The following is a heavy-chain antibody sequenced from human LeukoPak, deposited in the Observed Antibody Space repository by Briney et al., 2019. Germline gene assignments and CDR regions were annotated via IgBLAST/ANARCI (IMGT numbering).Heavy chain of an antibody. V-gene: IGHV4-59*12. Sequence: SETLSLTCTVSGGSISAYYWSWIRQPPGKGLEWIGYIYYSGNTNYNPSLKSRVTISEDTSKNQFSLKLSSVTAADTAVYYCARNFDSYNAFDIWGQGTMVTVSS. J-gene: IGHJ3*02. D-gene: IGHD3-22*01. CDR2: IYYSGNT. CDR3: ARNFDSYNAFDI. CDR1: GGSISAYY.